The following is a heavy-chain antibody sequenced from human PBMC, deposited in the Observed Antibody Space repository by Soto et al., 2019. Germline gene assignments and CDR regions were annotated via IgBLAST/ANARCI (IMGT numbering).Heavy chain of an antibody. Sequence: PGGSLRLSCAASGFTFSSYGMHWVRQAPGKGLEWVAVIWYDGSNKYYADSVKGRFTISRDNSKNTLYLQMNSLRAEDTAVYYCARDPSGTQIDYWGQGTLVTVSS. CDR3: ARDPSGTQIDY. CDR1: GFTFSSYG. V-gene: IGHV3-33*01. J-gene: IGHJ4*02. CDR2: IWYDGSNK.